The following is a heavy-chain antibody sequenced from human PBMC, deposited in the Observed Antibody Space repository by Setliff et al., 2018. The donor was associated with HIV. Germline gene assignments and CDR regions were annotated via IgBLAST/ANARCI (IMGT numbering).Heavy chain of an antibody. CDR1: GYTFTSYG. CDR2: ISAYNGNT. CDR3: ARYDSSGYYPSNYYYGMDV. V-gene: IGHV1-18*01. J-gene: IGHJ6*02. Sequence: ASVKVSCKASGYTFTSYGISWVRQAPGQGLEWMGWISAYNGNTNYAQKLQGRVTMTTDTSTSTAYMELRSLRSDGTAVYYCARYDSSGYYPSNYYYGMDVWGQGTTVTVSS. D-gene: IGHD3-22*01.